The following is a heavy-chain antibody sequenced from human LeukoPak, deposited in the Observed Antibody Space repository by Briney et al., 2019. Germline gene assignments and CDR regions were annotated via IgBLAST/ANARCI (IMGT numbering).Heavy chain of an antibody. Sequence: ASVKVSCKASGYTFTSYDINWVRQATGQGLEWMGWMNPNSGNTGYAQKFQGRVTITRNTSISTAYMELSSLRSEDTAVYYCAAHASRLDAFGIWGQGTMVAVSS. CDR2: MNPNSGNT. V-gene: IGHV1-8*03. CDR1: GYTFTSYD. J-gene: IGHJ3*02. CDR3: AAHASRLDAFGI. D-gene: IGHD6-13*01.